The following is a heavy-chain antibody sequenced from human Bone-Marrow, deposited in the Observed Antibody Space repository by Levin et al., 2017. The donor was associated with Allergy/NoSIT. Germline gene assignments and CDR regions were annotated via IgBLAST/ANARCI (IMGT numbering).Heavy chain of an antibody. Sequence: GGSLRLSCAASGFTFSSYAMGWVRQAPGKGLECVSLIRYNGDRTFYSDSVEGRFTISRDNSKNTLYLQMNSLRAEDTALYYCAKTGSGWFVDSWGQGALVTVSS. CDR1: GFTFSSYA. CDR3: AKTGSGWFVDS. V-gene: IGHV3-23*01. D-gene: IGHD6-19*01. J-gene: IGHJ4*02. CDR2: IRYNGDRT.